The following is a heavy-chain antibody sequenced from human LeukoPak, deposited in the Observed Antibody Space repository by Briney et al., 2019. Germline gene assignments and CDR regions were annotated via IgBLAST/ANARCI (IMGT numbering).Heavy chain of an antibody. CDR3: ARQYYYDSSGYYAGAFDI. D-gene: IGHD3-22*01. J-gene: IGHJ3*02. CDR2: IYPDDSDT. Sequence: GESLKISCKGSGYSFTSYWIGWVRQMPGKGLEWMGIIYPDDSDTRYSPSFQGQVTISADKSISTAYLQWSSLKASDTAMYYCARQYYYDSSGYYAGAFDIWGQGTMVTVSS. CDR1: GYSFTSYW. V-gene: IGHV5-51*01.